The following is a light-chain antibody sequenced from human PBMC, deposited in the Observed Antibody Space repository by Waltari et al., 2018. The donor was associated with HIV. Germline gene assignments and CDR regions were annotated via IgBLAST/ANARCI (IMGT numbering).Light chain of an antibody. CDR2: GAS. J-gene: IGKJ3*01. Sequence: EIVLTQSPGTLSLSPGEGATLSCRASQSLPSNYLAWYLHKPGQAHRLLIYGASFRATGIPDRFSGSGSGTDFTLTISRLEPEDFATYFCQQYGSSATFGPGTKVDI. CDR1: QSLPSNY. CDR3: QQYGSSAT. V-gene: IGKV3-20*01.